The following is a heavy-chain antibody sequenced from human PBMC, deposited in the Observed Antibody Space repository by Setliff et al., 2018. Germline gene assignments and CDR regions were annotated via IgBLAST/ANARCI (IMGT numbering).Heavy chain of an antibody. V-gene: IGHV1-2*02. J-gene: IGHJ4*02. CDR3: ARRAFIETITGYCFDL. D-gene: IGHD1-20*01. CDR2: ISPPTGNT. Sequence: ASVKVSCKASGYNFPGYYLHWVRQAPGQGLEWMGWISPPTGNTQYAQNFQGRVTMTRDTSITTAYMELSSLRSNDTALYYCARRAFIETITGYCFDLWGQGTQVTVSS. CDR1: GYNFPGYY.